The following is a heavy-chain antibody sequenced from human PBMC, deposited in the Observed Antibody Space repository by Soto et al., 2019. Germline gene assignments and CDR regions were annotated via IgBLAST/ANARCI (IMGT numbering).Heavy chain of an antibody. CDR3: ARDSLPGRPMGHDAFDI. CDR2: ISAYNGNT. D-gene: IGHD6-6*01. V-gene: IGHV1-18*04. CDR1: GYTFTSYG. Sequence: QVQLVQSGAEVKKPGASVKVSCKASGYTFTSYGISWVRQAPGQGLEWMGWISAYNGNTNYAQKLQGRVTMTTETATSQAYMDLRSLRSDDTSVYYCARDSLPGRPMGHDAFDIWGQGTMVTVSS. J-gene: IGHJ3*02.